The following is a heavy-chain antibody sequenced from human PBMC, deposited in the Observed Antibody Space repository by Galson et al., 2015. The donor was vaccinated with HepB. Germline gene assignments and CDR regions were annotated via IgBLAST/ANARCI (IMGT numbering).Heavy chain of an antibody. CDR2: ISGSGGST. J-gene: IGHJ3*02. V-gene: IGHV3-23*01. Sequence: SLRLSCAASGFTFSSYAMSWVRQAPGKGLEWVSAISGSGGSTYYADSVKGRFTISRDNSKNTLYLQMNSLRAEDTAVYYCAKIRVRGIEAFEIWGQGTMVSVSS. CDR3: AKIRVRGIEAFEI. CDR1: GFTFSSYA. D-gene: IGHD3-10*01.